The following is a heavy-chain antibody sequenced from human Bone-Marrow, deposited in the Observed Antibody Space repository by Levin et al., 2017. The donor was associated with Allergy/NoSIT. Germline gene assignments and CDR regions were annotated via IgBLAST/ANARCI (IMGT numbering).Heavy chain of an antibody. V-gene: IGHV3-74*01. D-gene: IGHD6-19*01. CDR1: EFTFRNYW. CDR2: LNGDGGST. Sequence: GGSLRLSCAASEFTFRNYWMHWVRQAPGEGLVWVSCLNGDGGSTNYADSVKGRFTISRDNAKNTLYLEMNSLRAEDTAVYYCVRGSSAWKGIDYWGQGTLVTVSS. J-gene: IGHJ4*02. CDR3: VRGSSAWKGIDY.